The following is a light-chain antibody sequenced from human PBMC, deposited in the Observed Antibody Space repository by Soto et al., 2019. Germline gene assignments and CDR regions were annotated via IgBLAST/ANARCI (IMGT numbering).Light chain of an antibody. CDR2: SAS. Sequence: DIQMTQSPYSLSASLGDSVTITCRASQNIRTYLNWYQQKPGRDPKLLIHSASALPSGVPSRFSGSGSGTEFTLPMSGLQPEDFASYCCQQGQSTPYTFGQGSKVEIK. CDR1: QNIRTY. J-gene: IGKJ2*01. CDR3: QQGQSTPYT. V-gene: IGKV1-39*01.